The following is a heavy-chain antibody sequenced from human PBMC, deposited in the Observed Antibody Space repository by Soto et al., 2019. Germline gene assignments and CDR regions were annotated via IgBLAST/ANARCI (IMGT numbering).Heavy chain of an antibody. CDR2: IIPIFGTA. J-gene: IGHJ3*02. V-gene: IGHV1-69*13. CDR1: GGTFSSYS. D-gene: IGHD4-17*01. CDR3: ARDKGPTTVTADAFDI. Sequence: SVKVSCKASGGTFSSYSISWVRQAPGQGLEWMGGIIPIFGTANYAQKFQGRVTITADESTSTAYMELSSLRSEDTAVYYCARDKGPTTVTADAFDIWGQGTMVTVSS.